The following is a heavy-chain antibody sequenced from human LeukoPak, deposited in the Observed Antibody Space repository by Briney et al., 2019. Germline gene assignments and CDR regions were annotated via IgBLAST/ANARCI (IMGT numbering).Heavy chain of an antibody. V-gene: IGHV3-30*18. CDR2: ISYDGSNK. D-gene: IGHD6-13*01. CDR1: GFTFSSYG. CDR3: AKDFSSWILYGMDV. Sequence: PGGSLRLSCAASGFTFSSYGMHWVRQAPGKGLEWVAVISYDGSNKYYADSVKGRFTISRDNSKNTLYLQMNSLRAEDTAVYYCAKDFSSWILYGMDVWGQGTTVTVSS. J-gene: IGHJ6*02.